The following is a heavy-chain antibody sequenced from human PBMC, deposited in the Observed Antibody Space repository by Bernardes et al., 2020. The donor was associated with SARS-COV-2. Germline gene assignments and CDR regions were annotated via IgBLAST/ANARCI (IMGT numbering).Heavy chain of an antibody. V-gene: IGHV5-51*01. CDR2: IYPGDSDT. D-gene: IGHD6-13*01. Sequence: ESLKISCKGSGYSFTSYWIGWVRQMPGKGLEWMGIIYPGDSDTRYSPSFQGQVTISADKSISTAYLQWSSLKASDTAMYYCAKELAYGSSWRDYSYYFGMDVWGQGTTVTVSS. CDR1: GYSFTSYW. CDR3: AKELAYGSSWRDYSYYFGMDV. J-gene: IGHJ6*02.